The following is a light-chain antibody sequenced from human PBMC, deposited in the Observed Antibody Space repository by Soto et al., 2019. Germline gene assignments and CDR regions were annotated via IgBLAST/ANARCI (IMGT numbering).Light chain of an antibody. CDR2: LGS. Sequence: DIVMTQSPLSLPVTPGXPXSISCRSSQXLLHSNGYNYLDWYLQKPGESPQLLIYLGSNRASGVPDRFSGSGSGTDFTLKISRVEAEDVGVYYCMQALQTPDTFGQGTKLEIK. CDR3: MQALQTPDT. V-gene: IGKV2-28*01. CDR1: QXLLHSNGYNY. J-gene: IGKJ2*01.